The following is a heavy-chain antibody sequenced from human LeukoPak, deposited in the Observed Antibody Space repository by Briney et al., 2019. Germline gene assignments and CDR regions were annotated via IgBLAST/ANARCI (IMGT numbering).Heavy chain of an antibody. D-gene: IGHD3-22*01. Sequence: SETLSLTCAVSNGFDSYYMTIVRQPPGKGLEWVGEITYRGSGNYNPSLKGRATISINVSQRQFSLSLRSVTAADTATYYCCVYCCYLPFYFLGQGTPIPVSS. CDR2: ITYRGSG. CDR3: CVYCCYLPFYF. CDR1: NGFDSYY. V-gene: IGHV4-34*01. J-gene: IGHJ4*02.